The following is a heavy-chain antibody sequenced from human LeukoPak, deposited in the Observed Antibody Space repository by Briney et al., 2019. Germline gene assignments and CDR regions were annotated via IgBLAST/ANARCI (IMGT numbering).Heavy chain of an antibody. CDR2: IYYSGST. CDR1: GGSISSSSYY. V-gene: IGHV4-39*07. D-gene: IGHD3-10*01. CDR3: ARADSLYYYGSGSYKGPFDY. J-gene: IGHJ4*02. Sequence: PSETLSLTCTVSGGSISSSSYYWGWIRQPPVKGLEWIGSIYYSGSTYYNPSLKSRVTISVDTSKNQFSLKLSSVTAADTAVYYCARADSLYYYGSGSYKGPFDYWGQGTLVTVSS.